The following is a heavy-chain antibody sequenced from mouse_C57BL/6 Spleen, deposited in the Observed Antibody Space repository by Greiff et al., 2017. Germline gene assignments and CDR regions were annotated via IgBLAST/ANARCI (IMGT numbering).Heavy chain of an antibody. V-gene: IGHV3-6*01. CDR1: GYSITSGYY. J-gene: IGHJ2*01. Sequence: VQLKESGPGLVKPSQSLSLTCSVTGYSITSGYYWNWIRQFPGNKLEWMGYISYDGSNNYNPSLKNRISITRDTSKNQFFLKLNSVTTEDTATYYCANSVVAGSYFDYWGQGTTLTVSS. CDR2: ISYDGSN. CDR3: ANSVVAGSYFDY. D-gene: IGHD1-1*01.